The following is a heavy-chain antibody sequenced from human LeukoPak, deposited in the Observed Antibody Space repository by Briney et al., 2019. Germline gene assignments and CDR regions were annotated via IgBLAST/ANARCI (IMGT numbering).Heavy chain of an antibody. CDR1: GFTFSSYG. CDR2: IRYDGSNK. D-gene: IGHD3-16*01. Sequence: GGSLRLSCAASGFTFSSYGMHWVRQAPGKGLEWVAFIRYDGSNKYYADSVKGRFTISRDNSKNTLYLQMNGLRAEDTAVYYCARDLRESTERLNWFDPWGQGTLVTVSP. CDR3: ARDLRESTERLNWFDP. J-gene: IGHJ5*02. V-gene: IGHV3-30*02.